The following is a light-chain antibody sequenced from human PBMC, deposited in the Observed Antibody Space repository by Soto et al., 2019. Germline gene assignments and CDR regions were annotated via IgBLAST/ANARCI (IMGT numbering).Light chain of an antibody. V-gene: IGKV1-39*01. J-gene: IGKJ3*01. CDR2: DAA. Sequence: DIQMTQSPYSLSAAVGDRVTIACRASQNINTYLNWYQQKPGKAPKLLIFDAASLQNGVSSRFSGGGSRTDFTLTITSLQPEDFATYYCQQTSSAPFTFGPGTKVDIK. CDR3: QQTSSAPFT. CDR1: QNINTY.